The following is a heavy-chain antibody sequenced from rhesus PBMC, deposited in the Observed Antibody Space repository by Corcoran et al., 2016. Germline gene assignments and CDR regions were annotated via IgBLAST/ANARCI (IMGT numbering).Heavy chain of an antibody. CDR1: GGCISSNY. Sequence: QVQLQESAPGLAKPSEILALTCAVSGGCISSNYWSGIREPPGKGLEWIGYIYGSRGSTYYNPSLKSRVTISKDTSKNRFSLKLSSVTAAGTAVYYCAREDCSGSGCYAIYGLDSWGQGVVITVS. J-gene: IGHJ6*01. V-gene: IGHV4S7*01. CDR3: AREDCSGSGCYAIYGLDS. D-gene: IGHD2-21*01. CDR2: IYGSRGST.